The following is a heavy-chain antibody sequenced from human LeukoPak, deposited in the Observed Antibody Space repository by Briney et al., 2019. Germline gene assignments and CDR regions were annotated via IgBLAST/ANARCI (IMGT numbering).Heavy chain of an antibody. CDR3: ARKLGAPHYFDF. D-gene: IGHD1-26*01. Sequence: ASVKVSCKASGYTFTSYGISWVRQAPGQGLEWMGWISAYNGNTNYAKKFQGRVTMTRNTSINTVYMELSSLRSEDTAVYYCARKLGAPHYFDFWGQGTLVTVSS. CDR2: ISAYNGNT. CDR1: GYTFTSYG. J-gene: IGHJ4*02. V-gene: IGHV1-18*04.